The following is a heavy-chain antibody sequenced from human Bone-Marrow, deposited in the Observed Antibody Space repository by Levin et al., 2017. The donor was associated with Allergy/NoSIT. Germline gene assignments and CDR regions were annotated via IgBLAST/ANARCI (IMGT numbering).Heavy chain of an antibody. CDR2: IYYSGST. J-gene: IGHJ4*02. V-gene: IGHV4-39*02. CDR1: GGSISSSSYY. CDR3: AKFQRGRFYDY. Sequence: SETLSLTCTVSGGSISSSSYYWGWIRQPPGKGLEYIGNIYYSGSTYYNPSLKSRVTISVDTSKNHFSLKLSSVTAADTAMYYCAKFQRGRFYDYWGQGTLVTVSS. D-gene: IGHD2-21*01.